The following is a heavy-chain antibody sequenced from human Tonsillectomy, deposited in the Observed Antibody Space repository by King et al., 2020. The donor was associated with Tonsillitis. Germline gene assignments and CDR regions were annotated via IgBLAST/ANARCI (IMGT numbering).Heavy chain of an antibody. J-gene: IGHJ6*02. CDR2: IIPIFGTA. CDR1: GGTFSSYA. CDR3: AREWGYVDTAMVPRNYYYYGMDV. Sequence: GQLVQSGAEVKKPGSSVKVSCKASGGTFSSYAISWVRQAPGQGLEWMGGIIPIFGTANYAQKFQGRVTITADESTSTAYMELSSLRSEDTAVYYCAREWGYVDTAMVPRNYYYYGMDVWGQGTTVTVSS. V-gene: IGHV1-69*01. D-gene: IGHD5-18*01.